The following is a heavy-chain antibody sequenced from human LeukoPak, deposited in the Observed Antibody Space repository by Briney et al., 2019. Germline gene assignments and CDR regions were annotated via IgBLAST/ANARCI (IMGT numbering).Heavy chain of an antibody. Sequence: GGSLRLSCAASGFTFSSYAMSWVRQAPGKGLEWVSAISGSGGSTYYADSVKGRFTISRDNAKNSLYLQMNSLRAEDTAVYYCARVQWPQWYFDLWGRGTLVTVSP. D-gene: IGHD6-19*01. CDR3: ARVQWPQWYFDL. V-gene: IGHV3-23*01. CDR1: GFTFSSYA. J-gene: IGHJ2*01. CDR2: ISGSGGST.